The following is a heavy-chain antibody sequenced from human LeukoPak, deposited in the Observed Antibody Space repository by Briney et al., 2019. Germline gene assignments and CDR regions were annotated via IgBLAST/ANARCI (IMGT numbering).Heavy chain of an antibody. CDR2: IYYSGST. Sequence: ETPDDTRTVSGGSISSSSYYWGWIRQPPGKGLEWIGSIYYSGSTYYNLSLKGRDAISVATSKNQLSLKLSSLTAADTAVYFCARHWFGEPRVGFDYWGRGTRDPVSS. CDR3: ARHWFGEPRVGFDY. V-gene: IGHV4-39*01. D-gene: IGHD3-10*01. J-gene: IGHJ4*02. CDR1: GGSISSSSYY.